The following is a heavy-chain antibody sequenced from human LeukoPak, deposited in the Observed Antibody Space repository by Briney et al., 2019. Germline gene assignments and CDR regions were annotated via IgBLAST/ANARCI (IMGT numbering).Heavy chain of an antibody. CDR2: ISWNSGSI. Sequence: GGSLRLSCAASGFTFDDYAMHWVRQAPGKGLEWVSGISWNSGSIGYADSVKGRFTISRDNAKNSLYLQMNSLRAEDTAVYYCARVDCSGGSCQDYFDYWGQRTLVTVSS. CDR3: ARVDCSGGSCQDYFDY. CDR1: GFTFDDYA. J-gene: IGHJ4*02. D-gene: IGHD2-15*01. V-gene: IGHV3-9*01.